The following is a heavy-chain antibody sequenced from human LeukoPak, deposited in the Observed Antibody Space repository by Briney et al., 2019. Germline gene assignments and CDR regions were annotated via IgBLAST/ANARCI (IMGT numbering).Heavy chain of an antibody. D-gene: IGHD3-22*01. Sequence: GGSLRLSCAASGFTISNYYMSWVRQAPGKGLEWLSVIFSGCTIYYGGAVKGRFTISRDNSENTLYLQMTSLRVEDTAIYYCAREDYADSRGYYSSGDYWGQGTLVTVSS. V-gene: IGHV3-66*01. J-gene: IGHJ4*02. CDR3: AREDYADSRGYYSSGDY. CDR1: GFTISNYY. CDR2: IFSGCTI.